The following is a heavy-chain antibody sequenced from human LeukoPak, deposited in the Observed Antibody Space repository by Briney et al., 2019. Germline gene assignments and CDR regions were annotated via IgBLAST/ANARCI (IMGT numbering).Heavy chain of an antibody. V-gene: IGHV3-30*18. J-gene: IGHJ3*02. CDR1: GFTISSYG. Sequence: PGGSLRLSCAASGFTISSYGMHWVRQAPGKGLEWVAVISYDGSNKYYADSVKGRFTISRDNSKNTLYLQMNSLRAEDTAVYYCAKLPKVGSSWSVVDAFDIWGQGTMVTVSS. CDR2: ISYDGSNK. D-gene: IGHD6-13*01. CDR3: AKLPKVGSSWSVVDAFDI.